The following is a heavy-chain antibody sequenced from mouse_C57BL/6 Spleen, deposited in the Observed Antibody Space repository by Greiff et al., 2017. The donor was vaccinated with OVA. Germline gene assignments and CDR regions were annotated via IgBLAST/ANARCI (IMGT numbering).Heavy chain of an antibody. CDR1: GYTFTSYW. D-gene: IGHD2-4*01. Sequence: HVQLQQPGAELVKPGASVKMSCKASGYTFTSYWITWVKQRPGQGLEWIGDIYPGSGSTNYNEKFKSKATLTVDTSSSTAYMQLSSLTSEDSAVYYCARADDYDEGEVYYYAMDYWGQGTSVTVSS. J-gene: IGHJ4*01. CDR2: IYPGSGST. V-gene: IGHV1-55*01. CDR3: ARADDYDEGEVYYYAMDY.